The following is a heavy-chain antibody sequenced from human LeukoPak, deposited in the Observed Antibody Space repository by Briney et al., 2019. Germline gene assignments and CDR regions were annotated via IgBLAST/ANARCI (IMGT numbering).Heavy chain of an antibody. CDR2: VFHSGST. CDR1: GYYISSGRY. CDR3: ARSLSTAGIDY. Sequence: PSETLSLTCTVSGYYISSGRYWGWIRQPPGKGLEWIGSVFHSGSTYYNPSLKSRVTISVDTSKNQFSLNLRSVTAADTAMYFCARSLSTAGIDYWGQGTLVTVSS. V-gene: IGHV4-38-2*02. J-gene: IGHJ4*02. D-gene: IGHD2-2*01.